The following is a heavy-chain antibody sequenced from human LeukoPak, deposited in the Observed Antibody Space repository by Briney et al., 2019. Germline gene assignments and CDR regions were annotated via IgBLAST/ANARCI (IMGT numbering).Heavy chain of an antibody. D-gene: IGHD3-3*01. Sequence: GGSLRLSCAASGFTFSNAWMSWARQAPGKGLEWVGRIKSKTDGGTTDYAAPVKGRFTISRDDSKNTLYLQMNSLKTEDTAVYYCTTVRMGFLEWSGGDYWGQGTLVTVSS. J-gene: IGHJ4*02. CDR1: GFTFSNAW. CDR2: IKSKTDGGTT. CDR3: TTVRMGFLEWSGGDY. V-gene: IGHV3-15*01.